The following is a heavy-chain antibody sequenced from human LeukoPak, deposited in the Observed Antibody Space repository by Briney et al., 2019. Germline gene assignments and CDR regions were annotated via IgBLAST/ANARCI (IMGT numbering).Heavy chain of an antibody. CDR1: GFTFSRHS. CDR2: SSTSSSYI. CDR3: ARTTGYYYDSSGYYFDY. D-gene: IGHD3-22*01. J-gene: IGHJ4*02. Sequence: GGSLRLSCAASGFTFSRHSMNWVRQAPGKGLEWVSSSSTSSSYIYYADSVRGRFTISRDNAKNSLYLQMNSLRAEDTAVYYCARTTGYYYDSSGYYFDYWGQGTLVTVSS. V-gene: IGHV3-21*01.